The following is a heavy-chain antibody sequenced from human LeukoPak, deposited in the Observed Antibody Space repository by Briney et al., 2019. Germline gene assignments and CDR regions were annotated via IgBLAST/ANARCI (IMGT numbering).Heavy chain of an antibody. V-gene: IGHV4-4*02. CDR3: ARDRTTVTRRGAFDI. J-gene: IGHJ3*02. CDR1: GGSISSTNW. Sequence: KPSETLSLTCAVSGGSISSTNWWSWVRQPPGKGLEWIGEISHSGSTYYNPSLKSRVTISVDTSKNQFSLKLSSVTAADTAVYYCARDRTTVTRRGAFDIWGQGTMVTVSS. CDR2: ISHSGST. D-gene: IGHD4-17*01.